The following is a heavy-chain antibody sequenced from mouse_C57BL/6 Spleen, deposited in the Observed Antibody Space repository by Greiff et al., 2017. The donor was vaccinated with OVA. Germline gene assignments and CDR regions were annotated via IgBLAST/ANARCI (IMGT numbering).Heavy chain of an antibody. D-gene: IGHD1-1*01. CDR3: ARFTDYYGSSYGYFDV. CDR2: IDPSDSYT. J-gene: IGHJ1*03. V-gene: IGHV1-69*01. Sequence: VQLQQSGAELVMPGASVKLSCKASGYTFTSYWMHWVKQRPGQGLEWIGEIDPSDSYTNYNQKFKGKSTLTVDKSSSTAYMQLSSLTSEDSAVYYCARFTDYYGSSYGYFDVWGTGTTVTVSS. CDR1: GYTFTSYW.